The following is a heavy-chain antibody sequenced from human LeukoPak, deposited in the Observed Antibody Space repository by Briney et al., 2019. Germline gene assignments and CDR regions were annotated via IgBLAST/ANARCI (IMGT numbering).Heavy chain of an antibody. CDR2: INHSGST. J-gene: IGHJ4*02. CDR3: ARALRVVPAATYRPPDY. CDR1: GGSISSSSYY. Sequence: PSETLSLTCTVSGGSISSSSYYWGWIRQPPGKGLEWIGEINHSGSTNYNPSLKSRVTISVDTSKNQFSLKLSSVTAADTAVYYCARALRVVPAATYRPPDYWGQGTLVTVSS. D-gene: IGHD2-2*01. V-gene: IGHV4-39*07.